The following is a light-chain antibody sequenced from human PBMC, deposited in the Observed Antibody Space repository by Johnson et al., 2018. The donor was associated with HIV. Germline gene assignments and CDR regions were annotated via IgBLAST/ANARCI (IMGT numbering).Light chain of an antibody. V-gene: IGLV1-51*02. J-gene: IGLJ1*01. Sequence: QPVLTQPPSVSAAPGQKVTISCSGSSSNIGNNYVSWYKQLPGTAPKLLIYENNKRPSGIPDRFSGSKSGTSATLGITGLQTGDEADYYCGTWDSRLRNVFGTGTKVTGL. CDR3: GTWDSRLRNV. CDR1: SSNIGNNY. CDR2: ENN.